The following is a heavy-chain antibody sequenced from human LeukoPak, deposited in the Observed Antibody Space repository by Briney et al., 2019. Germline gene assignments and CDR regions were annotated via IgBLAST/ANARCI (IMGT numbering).Heavy chain of an antibody. Sequence: SGTLSLTCAVSGASIISSNWWRWVRQPPGKGLEWIGEISPSGSTNYNPSLKGRLTISVAKSKDQFSLSLSSVTAADTAVYYCARDAWTTVVTPLILWGQGTLVTVSS. CDR1: GASIISSNW. D-gene: IGHD4-23*01. CDR3: ARDAWTTVVTPLIL. J-gene: IGHJ4*02. V-gene: IGHV4-4*02. CDR2: ISPSGST.